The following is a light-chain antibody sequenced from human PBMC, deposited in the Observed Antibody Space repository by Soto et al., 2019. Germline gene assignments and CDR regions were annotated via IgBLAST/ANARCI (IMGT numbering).Light chain of an antibody. CDR3: SSYTTSSTLV. CDR1: SSDVGTYNY. CDR2: EVT. Sequence: QSVLTQPASVSGSPGQSITISCTGTSSDVGTYNYVSWYQQHPGKAPKLMIYEVTNRPSGVPYRFSGSKSGNTASLTISGLQAEDEADYYCSSYTTSSTLVFGGGTQLTVL. V-gene: IGLV2-14*01. J-gene: IGLJ2*01.